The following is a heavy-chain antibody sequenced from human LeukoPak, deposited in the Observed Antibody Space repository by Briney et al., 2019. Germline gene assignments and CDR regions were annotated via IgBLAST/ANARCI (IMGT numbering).Heavy chain of an antibody. CDR3: ARDKYDYVWGSYRMSWFDP. D-gene: IGHD3-16*02. V-gene: IGHV4-4*07. CDR2: IYTSGST. Sequence: PSETLSLTCTVSGGSISSYYWSWIRQPAGKGLEWIGRIYTSGSTNYNPSLKSRVTMSVDTSKNQFSLKLSSVTAADTAVYYCARDKYDYVWGSYRMSWFDPWGQGTLVTVSS. CDR1: GGSISSYY. J-gene: IGHJ5*02.